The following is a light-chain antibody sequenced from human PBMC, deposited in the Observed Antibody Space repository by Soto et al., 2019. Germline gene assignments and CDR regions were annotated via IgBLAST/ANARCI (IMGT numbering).Light chain of an antibody. CDR2: KAS. CDR3: QHYNSYSEA. V-gene: IGKV1-5*03. Sequence: IQITQSPSTLSGSVGDRVTMPCRASQTISSWLAWYQQKPGKAPKILIYKASTLKSGVPSRFSGSGSGTEFTLTISSLQPDDFATYDCQHYNSYSEAFGQGTKVEI. J-gene: IGKJ1*01. CDR1: QTISSW.